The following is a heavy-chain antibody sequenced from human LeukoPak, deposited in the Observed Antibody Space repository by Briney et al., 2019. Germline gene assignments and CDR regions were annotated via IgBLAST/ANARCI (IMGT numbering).Heavy chain of an antibody. CDR3: ARGVAMIVGPRGWFDP. J-gene: IGHJ5*02. CDR2: INSDGSST. D-gene: IGHD3-22*01. CDR1: GFTFSSYR. Sequence: GGSLRLSCAASGFTFSSYRMYWVRQAPGKGLVWVSRINSDGSSTTYADSVKGRFTISRDNAKNSLYLQMNSLRAEDTAVYYCARGVAMIVGPRGWFDPWGQGTLVTVSS. V-gene: IGHV3-74*01.